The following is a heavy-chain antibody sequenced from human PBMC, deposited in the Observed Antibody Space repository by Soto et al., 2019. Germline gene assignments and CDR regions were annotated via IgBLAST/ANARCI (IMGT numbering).Heavy chain of an antibody. V-gene: IGHV3-23*01. CDR2: ISGSGGRT. CDR3: AKLSKQQLYYMDV. CDR1: GFTFSSYA. D-gene: IGHD6-13*01. J-gene: IGHJ6*03. Sequence: GGSLRLSCAASGFTFSSYAMSWVRQAPGKGLEWVSAISGSGGRTYYADSVKGRFTISRDNSKNTLYLQMNSLRAEDTAVYYCAKLSKQQLYYMDVWGKGTTVTVSS.